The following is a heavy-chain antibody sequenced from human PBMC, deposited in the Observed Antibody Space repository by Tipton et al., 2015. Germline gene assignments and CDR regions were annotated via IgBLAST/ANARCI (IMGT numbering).Heavy chain of an antibody. D-gene: IGHD5/OR15-5a*01. J-gene: IGHJ5*02. V-gene: IGHV4-30-4*01. CDR2: IYFTGST. CDR3: AKVSTFLNWFDP. Sequence: GLVKPSQTLSLMCNVSGGSIRTGDHSWTWIRQAPGEGLEWIGFIYFTGSTYYNPSLKSRVTISVDTSKNQFSLKLSSVTAADTAVYYCAKVSTFLNWFDPWGQGTLVTVSS. CDR1: GGSIRTGDHS.